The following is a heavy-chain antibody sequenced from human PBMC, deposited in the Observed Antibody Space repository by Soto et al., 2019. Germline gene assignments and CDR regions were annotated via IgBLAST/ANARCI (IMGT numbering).Heavy chain of an antibody. V-gene: IGHV3-30*18. CDR1: GFIFSGYG. Sequence: GGSLRLSCAASGFIFSGYGMHWVRQAPGKGLEWVAVISFDGNYKYYADSAKGRFTISRNNSKNTLYLQMNSLRVEDTAVYYCAKNKQRHGDYVYYFDYWGQGTLVTVSS. CDR3: AKNKQRHGDYVYYFDY. CDR2: ISFDGNYK. D-gene: IGHD4-17*01. J-gene: IGHJ4*02.